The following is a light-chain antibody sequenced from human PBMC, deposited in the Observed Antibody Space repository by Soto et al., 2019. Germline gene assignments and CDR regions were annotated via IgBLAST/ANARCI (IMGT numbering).Light chain of an antibody. V-gene: IGKV3-20*01. CDR2: GAY. Sequence: EIVMTQSPATLSVSPGERATLSCRASQSVSSSYLAWYQQRPGQAPRLLIYGAYSRATGIPDRFSGSGSGTDFTLTISRLEPEDFAVYYCQQYGSSPTWTFGQGTKVDIK. CDR1: QSVSSSY. CDR3: QQYGSSPTWT. J-gene: IGKJ1*01.